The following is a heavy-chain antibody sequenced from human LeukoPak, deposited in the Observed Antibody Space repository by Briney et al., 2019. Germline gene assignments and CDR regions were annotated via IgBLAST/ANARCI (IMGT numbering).Heavy chain of an antibody. CDR1: GFTLSNHW. CDR3: ARDLSRGYFDY. Sequence: SGGSLRLSCAASGFTLSNHWMTWVRQVPGKGLEWVAVISYDGSNKYYADSVKGRFTISRDNSKNTLYLQMNSLRAEDTAVYYCARDLSRGYFDYWGQGTLVTVSS. J-gene: IGHJ4*02. D-gene: IGHD3-10*01. CDR2: ISYDGSNK. V-gene: IGHV3-30-3*01.